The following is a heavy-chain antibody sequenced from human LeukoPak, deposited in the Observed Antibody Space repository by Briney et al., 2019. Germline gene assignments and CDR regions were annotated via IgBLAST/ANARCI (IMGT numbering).Heavy chain of an antibody. J-gene: IGHJ4*02. CDR1: GGSISSYY. Sequence: SETLSLTCTVSGGSISSYYWSWIRQPPGKGLEWIGYIYYSGSTDSNPSLKSRVTISVDASKNQFSLKLRSVTAADTAVYYCARDLCSGGSCYSFDYWGQGTLVTVSS. D-gene: IGHD2-15*01. CDR3: ARDLCSGGSCYSFDY. CDR2: IYYSGST. V-gene: IGHV4-59*01.